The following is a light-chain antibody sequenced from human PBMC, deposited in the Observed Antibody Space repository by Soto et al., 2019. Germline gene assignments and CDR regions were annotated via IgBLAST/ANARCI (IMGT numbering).Light chain of an antibody. J-gene: IGLJ2*01. CDR3: SSYAGSNNGV. CDR2: EVS. Sequence: QSALTQPPSASGSPGQSVTISCTGTSSDVGGYNYVSWYQQHPGKAPKLMIYEVSKRPSWVPDRFSGSKSGNAASLTVSGLQAEDEADYYCSSYAGSNNGVFGGGTQLTVL. V-gene: IGLV2-8*01. CDR1: SSDVGGYNY.